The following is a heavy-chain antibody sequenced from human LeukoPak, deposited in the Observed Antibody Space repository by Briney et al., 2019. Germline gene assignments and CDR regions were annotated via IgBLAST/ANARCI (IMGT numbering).Heavy chain of an antibody. CDR3: ARLGYCSGGSCYRRYYFDY. CDR2: INHSGST. V-gene: IGHV4-34*01. CDR1: GGSFSGYY. Sequence: SETLSLTCAVYGGSFSGYYWSWIRQPPGKGLEWIGEINHSGSTNYNPSLKSRVTISVDTSKNQFSLKLSSVTAADTAAYYCARLGYCSGGSCYRRYYFDYWGQGTLVTVSS. J-gene: IGHJ4*02. D-gene: IGHD2-15*01.